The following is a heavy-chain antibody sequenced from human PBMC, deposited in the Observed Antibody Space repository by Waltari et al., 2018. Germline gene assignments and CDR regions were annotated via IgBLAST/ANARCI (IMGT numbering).Heavy chain of an antibody. V-gene: IGHV1-3*01. CDR2: INAGNGNT. CDR3: ARDKGYCSGGSCLSNWFDP. CDR1: GYSFTSYW. J-gene: IGHJ5*02. D-gene: IGHD2-15*01. Sequence: VQLVQSGAEVKKPGESLKISCKGSGYSFTSYWIGWVRQAPGQRLEWMGWINAGNGNTKYSQKFQGRVTITRDTSASTAYMELSSLRSEDTAVYYCARDKGYCSGGSCLSNWFDPWGQGTLVTVSS.